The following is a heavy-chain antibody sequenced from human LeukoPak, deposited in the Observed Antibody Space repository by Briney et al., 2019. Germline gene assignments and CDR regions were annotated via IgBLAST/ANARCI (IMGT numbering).Heavy chain of an antibody. CDR2: INSDGSST. J-gene: IGHJ4*02. CDR3: ARGGSSSSWYPFDY. V-gene: IGHV3-74*01. Sequence: GGSLRLSCAASGFTFSSYWMHWVRQAPGKGLVWVSRINSDGSSTGYADSVKGRFTISRDNAKNTLYLQMNSLRAEDTAVYYCARGGSSSSWYPFDYWGQGTLVTVSS. D-gene: IGHD6-13*01. CDR1: GFTFSSYW.